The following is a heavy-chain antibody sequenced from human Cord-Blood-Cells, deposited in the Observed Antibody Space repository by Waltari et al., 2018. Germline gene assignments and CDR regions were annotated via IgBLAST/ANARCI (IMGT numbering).Heavy chain of an antibody. Sequence: ELQLVESGGGLVKPGGSLGLSCAASGFTLSSSRINGVRQAPGKGLEWVSSISSSSSYIYYADSVKGRFTISRDNAKNSLYLQMNSLRAEDTAVYYCARDTTGWFDPWGQGTLVTVSS. CDR3: ARDTTGWFDP. CDR1: GFTLSSSR. V-gene: IGHV3-21*01. CDR2: ISSSSSYI. D-gene: IGHD4-17*01. J-gene: IGHJ5*02.